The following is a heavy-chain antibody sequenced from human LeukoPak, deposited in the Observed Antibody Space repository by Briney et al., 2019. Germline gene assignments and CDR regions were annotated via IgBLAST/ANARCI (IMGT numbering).Heavy chain of an antibody. CDR1: GYSISSGYY. D-gene: IGHD6-19*01. CDR3: VRGRYSSGWFKDKNWFDP. Sequence: SETLSLTCTVSGYSISSGYYWGWIRQPPGKGLEWIGSIYESGSTYYNPSLKSRATISVDTSKNQFSLKLSSVTAADTAVYYCVRGRYSSGWFKDKNWFDPWGQGIPVTVSS. CDR2: IYESGST. J-gene: IGHJ5*02. V-gene: IGHV4-38-2*02.